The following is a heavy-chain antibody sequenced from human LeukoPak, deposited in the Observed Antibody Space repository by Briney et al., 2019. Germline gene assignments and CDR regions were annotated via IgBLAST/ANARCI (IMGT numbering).Heavy chain of an antibody. CDR2: MYFSGST. CDR3: ARVPRGSTVGTLPYFYYYMDV. V-gene: IGHV4-39*07. J-gene: IGHJ6*03. Sequence: SETLSLTCIVSGGSISSSSYYWTWVRQPPGKGLEWIGSMYFSGSTYYNAALKIRLTISVDTSKNQFSLELSSVTAADTAVYYCARVPRGSTVGTLPYFYYYMDVWGKGTTVIVSS. D-gene: IGHD1-26*01. CDR1: GGSISSSSYY.